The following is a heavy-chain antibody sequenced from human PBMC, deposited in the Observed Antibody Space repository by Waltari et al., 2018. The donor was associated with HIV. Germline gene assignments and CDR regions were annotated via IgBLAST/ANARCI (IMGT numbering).Heavy chain of an antibody. V-gene: IGHV3-7*01. CDR1: GFTFSTYW. CDR2: IDQDGSDK. J-gene: IGHJ4*02. D-gene: IGHD3-10*01. Sequence: QVVESGGGLVQPGGSLRLSCVASGFTFSTYWMSWVRQAPGKGLEWVANIDQDGSDKYYLDSVKGRFTISRDNAKNSLSLQMSSLRAEDTAVYYCASPRSGFWGQGTRVTVSS. CDR3: ASPRSGF.